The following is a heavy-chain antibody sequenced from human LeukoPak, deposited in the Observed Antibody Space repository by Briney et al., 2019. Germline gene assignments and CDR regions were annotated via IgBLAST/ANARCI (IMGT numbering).Heavy chain of an antibody. CDR3: ANYGSGTYRFDP. D-gene: IGHD3-10*01. CDR2: IYYSGTT. J-gene: IGHJ5*02. CDR1: GGSISSGGYY. Sequence: KSSETLSLTCTVSGGSISSGGYYWSWIRQHPGKGLEWIGYIYYSGTTYYNPSLKSRVTISVDTSMNQFSLMLSSVTAADTAVYYCANYGSGTYRFDPWGQGTLVTVSS. V-gene: IGHV4-31*03.